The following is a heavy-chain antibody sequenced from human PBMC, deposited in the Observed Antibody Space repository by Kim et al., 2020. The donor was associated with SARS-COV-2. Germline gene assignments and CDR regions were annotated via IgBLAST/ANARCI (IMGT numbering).Heavy chain of an antibody. D-gene: IGHD4-17*01. CDR1: GGSISSGDYY. CDR3: ARDGLRKHDYGDYEVPN. CDR2: IYYSGST. J-gene: IGHJ4*02. V-gene: IGHV4-30-4*01. Sequence: SETLSLTCTVSGGSISSGDYYWSWIRQPPGKGLEWIGYIYYSGSTYYNPSLKSRVTISVDTSKNQFSLKLSSVTAADTAVYYCARDGLRKHDYGDYEVPNWGQGTLVTVSS.